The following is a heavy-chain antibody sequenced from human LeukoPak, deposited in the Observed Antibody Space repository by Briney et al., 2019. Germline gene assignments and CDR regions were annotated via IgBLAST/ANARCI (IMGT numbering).Heavy chain of an antibody. Sequence: GESLRISCKGSGYSFTSYWISWVRQMPGKGLEWMGRIDPGDSYTNYSPSFQGHVTISADKSISTAYLQWSSLKASDTAMYYCAINREVVPAADNYYGMDVWGQGTTVTVSS. D-gene: IGHD2-2*01. J-gene: IGHJ6*02. CDR2: IDPGDSYT. CDR3: AINREVVPAADNYYGMDV. CDR1: GYSFTSYW. V-gene: IGHV5-10-1*01.